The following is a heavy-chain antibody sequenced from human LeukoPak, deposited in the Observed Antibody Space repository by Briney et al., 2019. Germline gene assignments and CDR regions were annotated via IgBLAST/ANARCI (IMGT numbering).Heavy chain of an antibody. CDR1: GGSIISYY. J-gene: IGHJ6*03. V-gene: IGHV4-59*01. D-gene: IGHD3-10*01. Sequence: SETLSLTCTVPGGSIISYYWSWIRQPPGKGLEWIGYIYYSGSTNYNPSLKSRVTISVDTSKNQFSLKLSSVTAADTAVYYCARVSITMVRDYYYYMDVWGKGTTVTVSS. CDR3: ARVSITMVRDYYYYMDV. CDR2: IYYSGST.